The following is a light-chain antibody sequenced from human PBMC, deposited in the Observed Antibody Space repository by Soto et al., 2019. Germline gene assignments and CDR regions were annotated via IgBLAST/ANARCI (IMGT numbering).Light chain of an antibody. CDR1: SSDIGAYGY. J-gene: IGLJ1*01. Sequence: QSVLTQTASVSGSPGQSITISCTGTSSDIGAYGYVSWYQQHPGKAPNLLIYEVFYRPSGISNRFSGSQSGNTASLTISGLQDEEEADYYCTSYKTSDTLVFGTGTKVTVL. V-gene: IGLV2-14*01. CDR2: EVF. CDR3: TSYKTSDTLV.